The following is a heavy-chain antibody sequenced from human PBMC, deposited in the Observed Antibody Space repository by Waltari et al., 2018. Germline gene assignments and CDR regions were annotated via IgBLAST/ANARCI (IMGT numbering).Heavy chain of an antibody. J-gene: IGHJ4*02. CDR3: TTLDAPWGG. Sequence: EVQMVESGGGLVKPGESLRLSCAASGFTFTPAWLTWVRQAPGKGLEWVGRIKSKNDGEITDFAAPVKGRFTISRDDSKNTVYLQMTSLKTEVTAVYYCTTLDAPWGGWGQGTLVTVSS. CDR2: IKSKNDGEIT. V-gene: IGHV3-15*05. CDR1: GFTFTPAW. D-gene: IGHD7-27*01.